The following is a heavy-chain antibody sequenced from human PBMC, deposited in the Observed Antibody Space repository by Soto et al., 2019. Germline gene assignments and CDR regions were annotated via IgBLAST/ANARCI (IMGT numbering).Heavy chain of an antibody. J-gene: IGHJ6*02. D-gene: IGHD5-18*01. CDR2: IIPIFGTA. CDR1: GGTFSSYA. Sequence: SVKVSCKASGGTFSSYAISWVRQAPGQGLEWMGGIIPIFGTANYAQKFQGRVTITADESTSTAYMELSSLRSEDTAVYYCARDDGYSYGNYYYGMDVWGQGTTVTAP. V-gene: IGHV1-69*13. CDR3: ARDDGYSYGNYYYGMDV.